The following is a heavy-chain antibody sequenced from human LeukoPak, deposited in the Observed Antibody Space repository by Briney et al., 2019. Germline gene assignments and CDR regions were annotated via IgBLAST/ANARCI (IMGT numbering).Heavy chain of an antibody. CDR2: ISGSGGST. V-gene: IGHV3-23*01. Sequence: PGGSLRLSCAASGFTFSSYAVSWVRQAPGKGLEWVSAISGSGGSTYYADSVKGRFTISRDNSKNTLYLQMNSLRAEDTAVYYCANPLGVRTGGYWGQGTLVTVSS. D-gene: IGHD3-10*01. CDR3: ANPLGVRTGGY. J-gene: IGHJ4*02. CDR1: GFTFSSYA.